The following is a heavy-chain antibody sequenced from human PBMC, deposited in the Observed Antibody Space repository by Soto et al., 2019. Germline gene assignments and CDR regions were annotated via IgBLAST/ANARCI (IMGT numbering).Heavy chain of an antibody. J-gene: IGHJ6*02. V-gene: IGHV4-31*03. CDR3: ARYSSNWFQTEGMDV. Sequence: PSETLSLTCTVSGGSISSGGYYWSWIRQHPGKGLEWIGYIYYSGSTYYNPSLKSRATISVDTSKNQFSLKLSSVTAADTAVYYCARYSSNWFQTEGMDVWGQGTTVTVS. CDR1: GGSISSGGYY. CDR2: IYYSGST. D-gene: IGHD6-13*01.